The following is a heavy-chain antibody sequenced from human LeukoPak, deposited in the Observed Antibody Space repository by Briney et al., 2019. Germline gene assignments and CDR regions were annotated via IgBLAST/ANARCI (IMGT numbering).Heavy chain of an antibody. J-gene: IGHJ1*01. CDR2: IIPIFGTA. Sequence: SVKVSCKASGGTFSSYAISWVRQAPGQGLEWMGGIIPIFGTANYAQKFQGRVTITADESTSTAYMELSSLRAEDTAVYYCARDLGYCSSTSCSSDSQHWGQGTLVTVSS. D-gene: IGHD2-2*01. CDR1: GGTFSSYA. V-gene: IGHV1-69*13. CDR3: ARDLGYCSSTSCSSDSQH.